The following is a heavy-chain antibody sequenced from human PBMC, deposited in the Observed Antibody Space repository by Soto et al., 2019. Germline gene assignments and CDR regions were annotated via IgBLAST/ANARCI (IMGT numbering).Heavy chain of an antibody. CDR3: ARGSSVAGRNNWFDP. D-gene: IGHD6-19*01. Sequence: AASVKVSCKASGYTFTSYGISWVRQAPGQGLEWMGWISAYNGNTNYAQKPQGRVTMTTDTSTSTAYMELRSLRSDDTAVYYCARGSSVAGRNNWFDPWGQGTLVTVSS. J-gene: IGHJ5*02. CDR2: ISAYNGNT. V-gene: IGHV1-18*01. CDR1: GYTFTSYG.